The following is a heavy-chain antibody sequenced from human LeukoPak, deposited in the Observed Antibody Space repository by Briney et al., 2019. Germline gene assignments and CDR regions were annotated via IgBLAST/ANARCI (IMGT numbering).Heavy chain of an antibody. D-gene: IGHD6-13*01. CDR1: GFTFSSYG. Sequence: GGSLRLSCAASGFTFSSYGMSWVRQAPGKGLEWVSAISGSGGSTYYADSVKGRFTISRGNSKNTLYLQMNSLRAEDTAVYYCAKFTNWAAAGTPDYWGQGTLVTVSS. V-gene: IGHV3-23*01. CDR2: ISGSGGST. J-gene: IGHJ4*02. CDR3: AKFTNWAAAGTPDY.